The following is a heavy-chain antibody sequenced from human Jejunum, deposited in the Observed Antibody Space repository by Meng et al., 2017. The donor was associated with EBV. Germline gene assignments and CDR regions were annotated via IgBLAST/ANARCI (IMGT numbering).Heavy chain of an antibody. Sequence: LKGLGPGLVKPSETLSLTCTVSGGSVNSGNVYWSWIRQPPGKGLEWIGYIYYSGSTNYIPSLKSRVTISLDTSKNQFSLKLSSVTAADTAVYYCAGLRYSGYDRAFDYWGQGALVTVSS. CDR1: GGSVNSGNVY. CDR3: AGLRYSGYDRAFDY. J-gene: IGHJ4*02. D-gene: IGHD5-12*01. V-gene: IGHV4-61*01. CDR2: IYYSGST.